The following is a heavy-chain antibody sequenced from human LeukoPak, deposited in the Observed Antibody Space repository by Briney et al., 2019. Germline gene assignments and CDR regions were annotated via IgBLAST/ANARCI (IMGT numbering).Heavy chain of an antibody. V-gene: IGHV3-21*01. CDR2: ITSSSSYI. CDR1: GFTFSTYN. Sequence: PGGSLRLSCAASGFTFSTYNMNWVRQAPGKGLEWVSSITSSSSYIYYADSVKGRFTISRDNAKNSLYLQMNSLRAEDTAVYYCARDGNTYYDISGHYYYMDVWGKGTTVTVSS. J-gene: IGHJ6*03. D-gene: IGHD3-9*01. CDR3: ARDGNTYYDISGHYYYMDV.